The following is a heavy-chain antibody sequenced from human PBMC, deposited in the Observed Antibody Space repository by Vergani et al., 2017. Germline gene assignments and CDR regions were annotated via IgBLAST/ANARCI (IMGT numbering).Heavy chain of an antibody. J-gene: IGHJ6*03. CDR3: ARDLRYSSSWYEGRRYYYYMDV. V-gene: IGHV6-1*01. Sequence: QVQLQQSGPGLVKPSQTLSLTCAISGDSVSSNSAAWNWIRQSPSRGLEWLGRTYYRSKWYNDYAVSVKSRITINPDTSKNQFSLQLNSVTPEDTAVYYCARDLRYSSSWYEGRRYYYYMDVWGKGTTVTVSS. D-gene: IGHD6-13*01. CDR2: TYYRSKWYN. CDR1: GDSVSSNSAA.